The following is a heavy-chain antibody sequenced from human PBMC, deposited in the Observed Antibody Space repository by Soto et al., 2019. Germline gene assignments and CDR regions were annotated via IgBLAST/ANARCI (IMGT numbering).Heavy chain of an antibody. D-gene: IGHD6-19*01. V-gene: IGHV3-53*01. Sequence: EVQLVESGGGLIQPGGSLRLSCAASGFAVSSKYMTWVRQAPGKGLEWVSVIYGGGTTYYADSVKGRSTISRDTSKNTLYLQMNVLRAEDTAVYYCVQTTGWPGFDFWGQGTLVTVSS. CDR1: GFAVSSKY. CDR3: VQTTGWPGFDF. J-gene: IGHJ4*02. CDR2: IYGGGTT.